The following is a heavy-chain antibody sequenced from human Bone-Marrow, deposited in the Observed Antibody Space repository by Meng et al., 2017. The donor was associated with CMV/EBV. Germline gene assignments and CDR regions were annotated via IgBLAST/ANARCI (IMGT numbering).Heavy chain of an antibody. V-gene: IGHV3-30*04. CDR3: AREELRYCSSTSCYWFDY. J-gene: IGHJ4*02. D-gene: IGHD2-2*01. CDR2: ISYDGSNK. Sequence: GESVKISCAASGFTFSSYAMHWVRQAPGKGLEWVAVISYDGSNKYYADSVKGRFTISRDNSKNTLYLQMNSLRAEDTAVYYCAREELRYCSSTSCYWFDYWGQGTLVTVSS. CDR1: GFTFSSYA.